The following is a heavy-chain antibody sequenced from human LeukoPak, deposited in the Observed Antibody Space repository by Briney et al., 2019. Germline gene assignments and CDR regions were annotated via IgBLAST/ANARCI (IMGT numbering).Heavy chain of an antibody. J-gene: IGHJ4*02. CDR3: ARDEDTSALSEY. D-gene: IGHD2/OR15-2a*01. Sequence: GGSLRLSCAGSGFSFSSNTMSWVRQAPGRGLEGVSAISNNGGRTDYAASVKGRFTISRDNSKSTLYLHMDSLRAEDTAVYYCARDEDTSALSEYWGQGTLVTVSS. CDR1: GFSFSSNT. V-gene: IGHV3-23*01. CDR2: ISNNGGRT.